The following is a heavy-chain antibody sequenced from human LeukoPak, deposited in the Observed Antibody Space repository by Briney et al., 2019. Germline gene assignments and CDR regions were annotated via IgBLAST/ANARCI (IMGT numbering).Heavy chain of an antibody. CDR2: ISGSGGST. V-gene: IGHV3-23*01. Sequence: GGSLRLSCAASGFTVSSNYMSWVRQAPGKGLEWVSAISGSGGSTYYADSVKGRFTISRDNSKNTLYLQMNSLRAEDTAVYYCAKDQASSWYRNAFDIWGQGTMVTVSS. CDR3: AKDQASSWYRNAFDI. J-gene: IGHJ3*02. D-gene: IGHD6-13*01. CDR1: GFTVSSNY.